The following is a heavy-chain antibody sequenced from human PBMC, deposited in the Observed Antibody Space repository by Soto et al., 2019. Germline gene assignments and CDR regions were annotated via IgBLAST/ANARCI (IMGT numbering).Heavy chain of an antibody. CDR2: IYYSGST. CDR1: GGSISSSSYY. J-gene: IGHJ5*02. Sequence: XETLSLTCTVSGGSISSSSYYWGWIRQPPGKGLEWIGSIYYSGSTYYNPSLKSRVTISVDTSKNQFSLKLSSVTAADTAVYYCARHLSAYSDIGVLWFDPWGQVTLVTVSA. V-gene: IGHV4-39*01. D-gene: IGHD6-13*01. CDR3: ARHLSAYSDIGVLWFDP.